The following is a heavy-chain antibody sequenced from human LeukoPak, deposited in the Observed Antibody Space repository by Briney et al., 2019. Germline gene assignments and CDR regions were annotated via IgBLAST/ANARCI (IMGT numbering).Heavy chain of an antibody. CDR1: GFIVSSNY. D-gene: IGHD3-22*01. J-gene: IGHJ3*02. V-gene: IGHV3-53*01. CDR2: IYSGGNT. Sequence: GGSLRLSCAASGFIVSSNYMSWLRQAPGKGLEWVSVIYSGGNTYYADSVKGRFTISRDNSKNTLYLQMNSLRADDTAVYYCAREMVGSGYAFDIWGQGTMVTVSS. CDR3: AREMVGSGYAFDI.